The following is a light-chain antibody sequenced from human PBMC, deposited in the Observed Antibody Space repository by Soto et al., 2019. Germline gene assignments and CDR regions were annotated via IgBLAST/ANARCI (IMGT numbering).Light chain of an antibody. CDR3: QRRSNWRIALT. Sequence: EIVLTQSPATLSLSVGERATLSCRASQTVSSYLAWYQQQPGQAPRLLIYDASTMATGIPARFRCSGSGTGFTLTLSSIDPEDVAVSSCQRRSNWRIALTFGRGTKVEIK. CDR2: DAS. J-gene: IGKJ4*01. V-gene: IGKV3-11*01. CDR1: QTVSSY.